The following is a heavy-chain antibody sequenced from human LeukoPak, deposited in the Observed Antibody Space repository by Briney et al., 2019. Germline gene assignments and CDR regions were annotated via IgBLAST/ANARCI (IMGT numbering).Heavy chain of an antibody. V-gene: IGHV4-59*12. CDR1: GGSISSYY. CDR2: IYHSGST. J-gene: IGHJ3*02. Sequence: SETLSLTCTVSGGSISSYYWSWIRQPPGKGLEWIGYIYHSGSTYYNPSLKSRVTISVDRSKNQFSLKLSSVTAADTAVYYCARGPPYDAFDIWGQGTMVTVSS. CDR3: ARGPPYDAFDI.